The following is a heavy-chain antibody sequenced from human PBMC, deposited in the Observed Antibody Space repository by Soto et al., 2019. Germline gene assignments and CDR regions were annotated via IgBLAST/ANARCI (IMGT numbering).Heavy chain of an antibody. CDR1: GGTFSSYA. Sequence: QVQLVQSGAEVKKPGSSVKVSCKASGGTFSSYAISWVRQAPGQGLEWMGGLIPIFGTSNYAQKFQGRVTITADESTSTAYMELSSLRSEETAVYYCARDLHDFWSCYYGYYGMDVWGQGTTVTVSS. D-gene: IGHD3-3*01. V-gene: IGHV1-69*01. CDR3: ARDLHDFWSCYYGYYGMDV. CDR2: LIPIFGTS. J-gene: IGHJ6*02.